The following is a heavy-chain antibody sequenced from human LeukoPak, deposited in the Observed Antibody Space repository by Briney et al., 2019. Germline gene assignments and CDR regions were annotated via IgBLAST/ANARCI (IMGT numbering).Heavy chain of an antibody. CDR1: GGSFSGYY. J-gene: IGHJ6*01. CDR2: INHSGST. V-gene: IGHV4-34*01. D-gene: IGHD2-2*02. CDR3: TRSGLTGMREYPRADYYYYGMDV. Sequence: SETLSLTCAVYGGSFSGYYWSWIRQPPGKGLEWIGEINHSGSTNYNPSLKSRVTISVDTSTNQFSLKLSSVTAADTAVYFCTRSGLTGMREYPRADYYYYGMDVWGQGTAVTVSS.